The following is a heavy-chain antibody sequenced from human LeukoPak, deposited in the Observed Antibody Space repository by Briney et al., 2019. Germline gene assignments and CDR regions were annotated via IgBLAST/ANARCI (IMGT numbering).Heavy chain of an antibody. D-gene: IGHD6-13*01. CDR1: GGAISSSSYY. Sequence: SETLSLTCSVSGGAISSSSYYWGWIRQPPGKGLEWIGSIYYSGRTYYNPSLRSRVTISLHTSKNQFSLEVTSMTTADTAVYYCARDWSTSALDAFDIWGQGTMITVSS. CDR3: ARDWSTSALDAFDI. V-gene: IGHV4-39*07. J-gene: IGHJ3*02. CDR2: IYYSGRT.